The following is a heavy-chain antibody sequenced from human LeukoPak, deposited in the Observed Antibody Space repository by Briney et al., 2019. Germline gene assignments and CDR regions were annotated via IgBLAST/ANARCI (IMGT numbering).Heavy chain of an antibody. CDR3: ARVGRLQYGDYVAFDY. J-gene: IGHJ4*02. V-gene: IGHV3-11*01. CDR1: GFTFTDYY. D-gene: IGHD4-17*01. Sequence: GVSLRLSCATSGFTFTDYYMSWIRQAPGKGLEWVSYISVSGTTMYYADSVKGRFTLSRDNAKNSLYLQMNSLRAEDTAVYYCARVGRLQYGDYVAFDYWGQGALVTVSP. CDR2: ISVSGTTM.